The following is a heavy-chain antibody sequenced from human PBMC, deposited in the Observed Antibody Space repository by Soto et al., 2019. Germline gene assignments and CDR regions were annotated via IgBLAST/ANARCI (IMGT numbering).Heavy chain of an antibody. Sequence: QLQLQESGSGLVKPSQTLSLTCAVSGGSISSGGSSWSWIRQPPGKGLEWIGYIYHSGSTYYNPSLKSRVTISVDRSKNQFSLKLSSVTAADTAVYYCARASTTVTTLDYWGQGTLVTVSS. D-gene: IGHD4-17*01. CDR2: IYHSGST. CDR3: ARASTTVTTLDY. J-gene: IGHJ4*02. CDR1: GGSISSGGSS. V-gene: IGHV4-30-2*01.